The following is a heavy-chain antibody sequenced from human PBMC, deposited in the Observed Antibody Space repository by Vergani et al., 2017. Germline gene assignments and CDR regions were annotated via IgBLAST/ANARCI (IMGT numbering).Heavy chain of an antibody. CDR1: GGPFKNSA. CDR2: IITFFGTT. D-gene: IGHD5-24*01. CDR3: AREVGDGHNRQGDY. J-gene: IGHJ4*02. Sequence: QVQLVQSGAEVKKPGSSVKVSCKASGGPFKNSAFSWVRQVPGQGLEWMGRIITFFGTTDYAQKFQGRVTITADESTSTAYMELSSLRSEDTAVYYCAREVGDGHNRQGDYWGQGTLVTVSS. V-gene: IGHV1-69*13.